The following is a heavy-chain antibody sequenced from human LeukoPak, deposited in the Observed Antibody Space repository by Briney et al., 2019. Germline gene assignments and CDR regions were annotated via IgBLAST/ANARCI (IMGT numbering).Heavy chain of an antibody. D-gene: IGHD3/OR15-3a*01. V-gene: IGHV4-59*01. Sequence: SEILSLTCTVSGGSINNYYWSWLRQPPGKGLELIGYIYYSGSTNYNPSLKSRVTMSVDTSKKQFSLKVNSVTAADTAVYYCARRTGYYDGFDYWGQGTLVTVSS. CDR3: ARRTGYYDGFDY. CDR2: IYYSGST. J-gene: IGHJ4*02. CDR1: GGSINNYY.